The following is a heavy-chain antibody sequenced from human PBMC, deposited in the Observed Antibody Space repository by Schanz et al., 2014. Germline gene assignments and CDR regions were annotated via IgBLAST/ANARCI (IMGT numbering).Heavy chain of an antibody. V-gene: IGHV3-11*05. J-gene: IGHJ6*02. D-gene: IGHD2-15*01. Sequence: QVQLVESGGGLVKPGGSLRLSCAASGFTFSDYYMSWIRQAPGKGLEWVSYISGTTTYTNYADSVKGRFTISRDNAKNSLYLQRNSLRAEDTAVYYCAKGMGYCSGGTCYDYYYYGLDVWGQGTTXTVSS. CDR3: AKGMGYCSGGTCYDYYYYGLDV. CDR2: ISGTTTYT. CDR1: GFTFSDYY.